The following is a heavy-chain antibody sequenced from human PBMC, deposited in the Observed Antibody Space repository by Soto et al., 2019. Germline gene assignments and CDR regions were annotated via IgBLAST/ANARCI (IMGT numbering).Heavy chain of an antibody. J-gene: IGHJ6*02. D-gene: IGHD6-13*01. CDR2: ISSDGSTK. CDR3: ARGSSSSWYYGMDV. Sequence: QVQLVESGGDVVQPGRSLRLSCAASGFSFSSYAMHWVRQAPGKGPEWVAVISSDGSTKYYADSVEGRVTISRDNSRNTMYLQMHSLRAEDTAVYYCARGSSSSWYYGMDVWGQGTTVTVSS. V-gene: IGHV3-30-3*01. CDR1: GFSFSSYA.